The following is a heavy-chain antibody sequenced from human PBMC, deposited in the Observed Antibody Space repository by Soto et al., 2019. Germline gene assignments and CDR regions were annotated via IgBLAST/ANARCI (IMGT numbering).Heavy chain of an antibody. CDR2: IYYSGRT. Sequence: QVQLQESGPGLVKPSQTLSLTCTVSGGSISSGAYYWSWIRQPPGKGLEWIGYIYYSGRTYYNPSLKSRVTISVDTSKNHFALKLSSVTAADTAVYYCARDRGVTMIVDYWGQGTLVTVSS. CDR1: GGSISSGAYY. CDR3: ARDRGVTMIVDY. J-gene: IGHJ4*02. V-gene: IGHV4-30-4*01. D-gene: IGHD3-22*01.